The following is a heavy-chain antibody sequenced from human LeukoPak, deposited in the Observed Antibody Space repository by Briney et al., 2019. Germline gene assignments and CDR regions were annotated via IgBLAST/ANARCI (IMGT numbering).Heavy chain of an antibody. Sequence: SETLSLTCTVSGGSISSYYWSWIRQPPGKGLEWIGYIYYSGSTNYNPSLKSRVTISVDTSKNQFSLKLSSVTAADTAVYYCARGQWRELNNWFGPWGQGTLVTVSS. J-gene: IGHJ5*02. CDR1: GGSISSYY. D-gene: IGHD3-10*01. CDR2: IYYSGST. V-gene: IGHV4-59*01. CDR3: ARGQWRELNNWFGP.